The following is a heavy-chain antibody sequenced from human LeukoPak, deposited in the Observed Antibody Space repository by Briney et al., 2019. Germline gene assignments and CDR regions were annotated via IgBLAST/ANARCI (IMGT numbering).Heavy chain of an antibody. Sequence: ASVKVSCKASGYTFTSYGISWVRQAPGQGLEWMGWISAYNGNTNYAQKLQGRVTMTTDTSTSTAYMELRSLRSDDTAVYYCARVVYDILTGYHHFDYWGQGTLVTVSS. CDR2: ISAYNGNT. CDR3: ARVVYDILTGYHHFDY. D-gene: IGHD3-9*01. CDR1: GYTFTSYG. V-gene: IGHV1-18*01. J-gene: IGHJ4*02.